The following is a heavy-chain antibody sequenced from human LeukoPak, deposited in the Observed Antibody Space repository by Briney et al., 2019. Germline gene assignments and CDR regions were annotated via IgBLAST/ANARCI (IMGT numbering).Heavy chain of an antibody. CDR1: GYSISSGYY. CDR2: IYYSGST. CDR3: ARDGVEQWLGQGGY. Sequence: SETLSLTCTVSGYSISSGYYWGWIRQPPGKGLEWIGSIYYSGSTYYNPSLKSRVTISVDTSKNQFSLKLSSVTAADTAVYYCARDGVEQWLGQGGYWGQGTLVTVSS. D-gene: IGHD6-19*01. V-gene: IGHV4-38-2*02. J-gene: IGHJ4*02.